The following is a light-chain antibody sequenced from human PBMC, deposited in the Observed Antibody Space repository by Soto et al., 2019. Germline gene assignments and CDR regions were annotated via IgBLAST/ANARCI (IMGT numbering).Light chain of an antibody. Sequence: NFMLTQPHSVSESPGKTVTISCTRSSGSIASNYVQWYQQRPGSAPTTVIYEDNQRHSGVPDRFSGSIDSSSNSASLTISGLTTEDEADYYCQSYDSSNVVFGGGTKLTVL. J-gene: IGLJ2*01. V-gene: IGLV6-57*04. CDR1: SGSIASNY. CDR3: QSYDSSNVV. CDR2: EDN.